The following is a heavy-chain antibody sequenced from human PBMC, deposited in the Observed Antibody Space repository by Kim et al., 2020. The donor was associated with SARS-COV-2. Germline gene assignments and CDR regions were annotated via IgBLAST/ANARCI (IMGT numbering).Heavy chain of an antibody. CDR1: GFTFSSYG. Sequence: GGSLRLSCAVSGFTFSSYGMHWVRQAPGKGLEWVAVISYDGSNKYYADSVKGRFTISRDNSKNTLYLQMNSLRAEDTAVYYCAKALGIVVDYYYYGMDV. J-gene: IGHJ6*01. CDR2: ISYDGSNK. CDR3: AKALGIVVDYYYYGMDV. D-gene: IGHD2-21*01. V-gene: IGHV3-30*18.